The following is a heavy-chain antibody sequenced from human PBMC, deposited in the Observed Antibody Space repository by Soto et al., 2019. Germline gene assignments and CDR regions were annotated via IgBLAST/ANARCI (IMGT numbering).Heavy chain of an antibody. J-gene: IGHJ4*02. V-gene: IGHV4-31*03. CDR2: IYYSGLT. CDR3: AYLRWFTRYPRD. CDR1: GGSMRSEGYY. D-gene: IGHD2-15*01. Sequence: QVPLQESGPGLVEPSQTLSLTCSVSGGSMRSEGYYWSWIRQHPGKGLEWIGYIYYSGLTEYNPSLKCRLTTSVDKFKNEFYLKMRSVTAADTAVYYCAYLRWFTRYPRDWLQGTLVTGSS.